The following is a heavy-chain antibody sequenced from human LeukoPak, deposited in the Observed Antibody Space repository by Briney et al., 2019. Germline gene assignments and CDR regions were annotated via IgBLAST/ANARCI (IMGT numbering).Heavy chain of an antibody. CDR2: ISAYNGNT. J-gene: IGHJ4*02. Sequence: ASVKVSCKASCYTFTSYGISWVRQAPGQGLEWMGWISAYNGNTNYAQKLQGRVTMTTDTSTSTAYMELRSLRSDDTAVYYCARDRGYCSGGSCYSLEFDYWGQGTLVTVSS. V-gene: IGHV1-18*01. D-gene: IGHD2-15*01. CDR1: CYTFTSYG. CDR3: ARDRGYCSGGSCYSLEFDY.